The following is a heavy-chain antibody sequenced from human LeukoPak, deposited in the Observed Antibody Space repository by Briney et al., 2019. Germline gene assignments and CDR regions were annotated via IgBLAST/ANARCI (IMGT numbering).Heavy chain of an antibody. Sequence: SGPTLVKPTQTLTLTCTFSGFSLSTSGVGVGWIRQPPGKALEWLALIYWNDDKRYSPSLRSRLTITKDTSKNQVVLTMTNMDPVDTATYYCAHKYSSSSTSSFGYWGQGTLVTVSS. J-gene: IGHJ4*02. CDR3: AHKYSSSSTSSFGY. CDR2: IYWNDDK. D-gene: IGHD6-6*01. CDR1: GFSLSTSGVG. V-gene: IGHV2-5*01.